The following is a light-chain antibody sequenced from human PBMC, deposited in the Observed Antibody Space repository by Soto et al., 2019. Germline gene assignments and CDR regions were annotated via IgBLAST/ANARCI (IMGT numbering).Light chain of an antibody. V-gene: IGKV3-11*01. Sequence: EIVLTQSPGTLSFSPGERATLSCRASQNVDSNYLAWYQQKPGQAPRLLIYDASNRATGIPARFSGSGSGTDFTLTISSLEPEDFAVYYCQQSSSWPLINFGQGTRLEIK. CDR1: QNVDSNY. J-gene: IGKJ5*01. CDR3: QQSSSWPLIN. CDR2: DAS.